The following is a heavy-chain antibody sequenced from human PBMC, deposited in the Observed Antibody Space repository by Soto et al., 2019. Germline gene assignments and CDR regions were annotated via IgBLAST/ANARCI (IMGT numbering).Heavy chain of an antibody. CDR2: IYYSGST. CDR3: ARVGNYDFWSGYYLGAFDI. J-gene: IGHJ3*02. CDR1: GGSISSYD. Sequence: SETLSLTCTVSGGSISSYDWSWIRQPPGKGLEWIGYIYYSGSTNYNPSLKSRVTISVDTSKNQFSLKLSSVTAADTAVYYCARVGNYDFWSGYYLGAFDIWGQGTMVTVSS. V-gene: IGHV4-59*01. D-gene: IGHD3-3*01.